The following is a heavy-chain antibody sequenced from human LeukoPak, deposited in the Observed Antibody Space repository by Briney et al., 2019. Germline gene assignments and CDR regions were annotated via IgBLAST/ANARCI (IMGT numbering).Heavy chain of an antibody. CDR1: GFTFSSYA. D-gene: IGHD6-13*01. CDR3: ARDRMYDSSSWYPDYYMDV. CDR2: ISYDGSNK. J-gene: IGHJ6*03. Sequence: GGSLRLSGAASGFTFSSYAMHWVRQAPGKGLEWVAVISYDGSNKYYADSVKGRFTISRDNSKNTLYLQMNSLRAEDTAVYYCARDRMYDSSSWYPDYYMDVWGKGTTVTVSS. V-gene: IGHV3-30-3*01.